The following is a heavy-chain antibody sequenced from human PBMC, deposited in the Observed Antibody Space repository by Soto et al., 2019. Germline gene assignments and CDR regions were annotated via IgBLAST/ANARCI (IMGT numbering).Heavy chain of an antibody. D-gene: IGHD6-6*01. CDR2: ISTYNGNT. CDR3: ARDRPTSSIRARDYYYAMDV. V-gene: IGHV1-18*01. Sequence: QVQLVQSGAEVKKPGASVKVSCKASGYSFITYGISWVRQAPGQGLEWMGWISTYNGNTNYAQKLQGRITMTTDTSPTTGYMELRSLRSDETAVYYCARDRPTSSIRARDYYYAMDVWGQGTTVTVSS. CDR1: GYSFITYG. J-gene: IGHJ6*02.